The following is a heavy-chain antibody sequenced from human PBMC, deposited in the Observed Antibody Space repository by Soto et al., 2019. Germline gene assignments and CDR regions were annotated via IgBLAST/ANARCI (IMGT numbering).Heavy chain of an antibody. D-gene: IGHD1-1*01. V-gene: IGHV4-59*08. CDR1: GGSISSYY. CDR2: IYYSGST. J-gene: IGHJ4*02. Sequence: SETLSLTCTVFGGSISSYYWSWIRQPPGKGLEWIGYIYYSGSTNYNPSLKSRVTISVDTSKNQFSLKLSSVTAADTAVYYCARRYGYSFDYWGQGTLVTVS. CDR3: ARRYGYSFDY.